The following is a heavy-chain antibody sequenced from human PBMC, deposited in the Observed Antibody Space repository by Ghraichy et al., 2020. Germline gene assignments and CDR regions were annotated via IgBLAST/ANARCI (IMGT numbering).Heavy chain of an antibody. D-gene: IGHD3-3*01. V-gene: IGHV4-61*01. J-gene: IGHJ6*02. CDR1: GGSVSSGSYY. Sequence: SETLSLTCTVSGGSVSSGSYYWSWIRQPPGKGLEWIGYIYYSGSTNYNPSLKSRVTISVDTSKNQFSLKLSSVTAADTAVYYCARVPSPTYYDFWSGSGYYYGMDVWGQGTTVTVSS. CDR2: IYYSGST. CDR3: ARVPSPTYYDFWSGSGYYYGMDV.